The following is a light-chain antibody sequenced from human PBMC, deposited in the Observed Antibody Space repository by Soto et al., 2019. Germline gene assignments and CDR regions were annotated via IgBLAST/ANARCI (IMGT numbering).Light chain of an antibody. CDR3: QQLNSYPFLT. CDR1: QGISSY. J-gene: IGKJ4*01. CDR2: AAS. V-gene: IGKV1-9*01. Sequence: DIQLTQSPSFLSASVGDRVTITYRASQGISSYLAWYQQKPGKAPKLLIYAASTLQSGVPSRFSGSGSGTEVTLTISSLQPEDFATYYCQQLNSYPFLTFGGGTKVEIK.